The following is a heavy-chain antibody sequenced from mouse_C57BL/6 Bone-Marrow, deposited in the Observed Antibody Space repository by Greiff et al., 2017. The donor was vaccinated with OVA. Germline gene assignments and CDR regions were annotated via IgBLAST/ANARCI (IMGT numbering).Heavy chain of an antibody. Sequence: VQLKESVAELVRPGASVKLSCTASGFNIKNTYMHWVKQRPEQGLEWIGRIDPANDNTKYAPKFQGKATMTADTSSNTAYLQRSSLSSEDTAVYCCARENFGSSFYAMDYWGQGTSVTVSS. J-gene: IGHJ4*01. CDR2: IDPANDNT. V-gene: IGHV14-3*01. CDR1: GFNIKNTY. D-gene: IGHD1-1*01. CDR3: ARENFGSSFYAMDY.